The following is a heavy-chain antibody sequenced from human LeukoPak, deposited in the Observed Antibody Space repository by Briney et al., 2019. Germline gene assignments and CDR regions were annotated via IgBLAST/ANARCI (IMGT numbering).Heavy chain of an antibody. CDR2: IWSDVSNK. CDR1: GFTFSRYG. V-gene: IGHV3-33*01. CDR3: ARDRGSYGYGASDY. Sequence: GGSLRLSCAASGFTFSRYGMHWVRQAPGKGLEWVAVIWSDVSNKYYVDSVKGRFTISRDNSKNTLYLQMNSLRAEDTALYYCARDRGSYGYGASDYWGRGTLVTVSS. D-gene: IGHD5-18*01. J-gene: IGHJ4*02.